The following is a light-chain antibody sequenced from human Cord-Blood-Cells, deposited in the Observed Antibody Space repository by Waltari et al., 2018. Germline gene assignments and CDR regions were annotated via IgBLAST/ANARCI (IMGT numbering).Light chain of an antibody. Sequence: QSALTQPASVSGSPGQSITISCTGTSRDVGSYNLVSWYQQHPGKAPKLMIYEVSKRPSGVSNRFSGSKSGNTASLTISGLQAEDEADYYCCSYAGSSTYVFGTGTKFTVL. J-gene: IGLJ1*01. CDR1: SRDVGSYNL. V-gene: IGLV2-23*02. CDR3: CSYAGSSTYV. CDR2: EVS.